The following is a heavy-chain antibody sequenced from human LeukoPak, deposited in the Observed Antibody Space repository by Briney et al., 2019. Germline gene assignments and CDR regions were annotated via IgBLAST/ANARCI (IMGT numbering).Heavy chain of an antibody. CDR1: GGSISSYY. D-gene: IGHD3-10*01. Sequence: SETLSLTCTVSGGSISSYYWSWIRQPAGKGLEWIGRIYTSGSTNYNPSLKSRVTISVDTSKNQFSLKLSSVTAADTAVYYCASTQLLWFGELLQYYFDYWGQGTLVTVSS. CDR3: ASTQLLWFGELLQYYFDY. CDR2: IYTSGST. J-gene: IGHJ4*02. V-gene: IGHV4-4*07.